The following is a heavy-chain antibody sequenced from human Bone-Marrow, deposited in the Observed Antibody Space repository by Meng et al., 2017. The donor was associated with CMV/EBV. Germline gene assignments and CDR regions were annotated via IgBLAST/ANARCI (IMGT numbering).Heavy chain of an antibody. CDR3: ARVKTFRYYFDY. V-gene: IGHV3-74*01. J-gene: IGHJ4*02. CDR2: INGDGTST. CDR1: GFTFSSYW. Sequence: GGSLRLSCTASGFTFSSYWMHWVRQAPGKGLVWVSRINGDGTSTSYADSVKGRFTISRDNAKNTLYLQMNSLRAEDTAVYYCARVKTFRYYFDYWGQGTLVTVSS. D-gene: IGHD3-9*01.